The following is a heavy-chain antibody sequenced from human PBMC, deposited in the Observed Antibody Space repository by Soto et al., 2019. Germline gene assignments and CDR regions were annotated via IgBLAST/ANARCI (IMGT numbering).Heavy chain of an antibody. CDR1: GFTFSSYS. CDR2: ISSSSSYI. D-gene: IGHD5-12*01. Sequence: GESLKISCAASGFTFSSYSMNWVRQAPGKGLEWVSSISSSSSYIYYADSVKGRFTISRDNAKNSLYLQMNSLRAEDTAVYYCASWVEMATITYWGQGTLVTVSS. V-gene: IGHV3-21*01. CDR3: ASWVEMATITY. J-gene: IGHJ4*02.